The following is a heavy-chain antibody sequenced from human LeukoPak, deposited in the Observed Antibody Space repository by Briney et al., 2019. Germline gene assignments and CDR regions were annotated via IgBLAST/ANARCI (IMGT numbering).Heavy chain of an antibody. D-gene: IGHD3-10*01. Sequence: GGSLRLSCAASGFTFSSYAMSWVRQAPGKGLEWVSAISGSGGSTYYADSVKGRFTISRDNSKNTLYLRMNSLRAEDTAVYYCAKVYGSGSELDYWGQGTLVTVSS. CDR3: AKVYGSGSELDY. CDR2: ISGSGGST. J-gene: IGHJ4*02. V-gene: IGHV3-23*01. CDR1: GFTFSSYA.